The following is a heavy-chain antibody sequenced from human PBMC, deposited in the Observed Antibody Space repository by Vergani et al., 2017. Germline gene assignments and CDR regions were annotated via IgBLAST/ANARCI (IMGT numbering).Heavy chain of an antibody. CDR2: ISYDGSNK. D-gene: IGHD2-21*02. Sequence: VQLVESGGGLVKPGGSLRLSCAASGFTFSSYGMHWVRQAPGKGLEWVAVISYDGSNKYYADSVKGRFTISRDNSKNTLYLQMNSLRAEDTAVYYCAKGRLAYCGGDCYYFDYWGQGTLVTVSS. CDR1: GFTFSSYG. CDR3: AKGRLAYCGGDCYYFDY. V-gene: IGHV3-30*18. J-gene: IGHJ4*02.